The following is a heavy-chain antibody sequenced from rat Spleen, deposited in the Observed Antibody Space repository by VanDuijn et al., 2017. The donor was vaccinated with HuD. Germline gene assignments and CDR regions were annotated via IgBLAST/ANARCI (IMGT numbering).Heavy chain of an antibody. CDR3: ATHGFGVFDY. V-gene: IGHV3-3*01. D-gene: IGHD4-3*01. CDR2: ITNAGNT. Sequence: EVQLQESGPGLVKPSQSLSLTCSVTGYSIPSSYRWNWIRKFPGNKLEWMGYITNAGNTNYNPSLKSRISITRDTSKNQFFLQVNSVTTEDTATYYCATHGFGVFDYWGQGVMVTVSS. J-gene: IGHJ2*01. CDR1: GYSIPSSYR.